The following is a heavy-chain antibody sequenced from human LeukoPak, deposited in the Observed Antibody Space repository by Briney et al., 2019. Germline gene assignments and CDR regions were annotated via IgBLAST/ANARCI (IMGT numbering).Heavy chain of an antibody. Sequence: SETLSLTCTVSGGSINSYDWSWIRQPPGKGLEWIGYIYYSGSTNYNPSLKSRVTISVDTSKNQFSLKLSSVTAADTAVYYWSSNAYDYDSSGYSPFDYWGQGTLVTVSS. CDR2: IYYSGST. V-gene: IGHV4-59*01. J-gene: IGHJ4*02. D-gene: IGHD3-22*01. CDR3: SSNAYDYDSSGYSPFDY. CDR1: GGSINSYD.